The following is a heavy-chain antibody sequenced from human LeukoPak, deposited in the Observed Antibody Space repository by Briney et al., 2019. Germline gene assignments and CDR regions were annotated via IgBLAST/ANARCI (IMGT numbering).Heavy chain of an antibody. J-gene: IGHJ3*02. D-gene: IGHD4-17*01. CDR3: ARVRTTVTTQYAFDI. CDR1: GDSVSINSAP. CDR2: TYYRSKWYK. V-gene: IGHV6-1*01. Sequence: SQTLSLTYGISGDSVSINSAPWNWITQSPSRGLEWLGMTYYRSKWYKDYAVSVKSRITINTDTSKNPFSLQLNSVTPEDTAVYYCARVRTTVTTQYAFDIWGQGTMVTVSS.